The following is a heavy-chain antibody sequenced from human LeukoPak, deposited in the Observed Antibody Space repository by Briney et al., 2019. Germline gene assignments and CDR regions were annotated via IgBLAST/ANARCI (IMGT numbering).Heavy chain of an antibody. V-gene: IGHV4-4*02. CDR1: GGSISSSNW. J-gene: IGHJ3*02. Sequence: SETLSLTCAVSGGSISSSNWWSWIRQPPGKGLEWIGEIYHSGSTNYNPSLKSRVTISVDKSKTQFSLKLSSVTAADTAVYYCAKSNGYGLVDIWGQGTMVTVSS. D-gene: IGHD3-10*01. CDR3: AKSNGYGLVDI. CDR2: IYHSGST.